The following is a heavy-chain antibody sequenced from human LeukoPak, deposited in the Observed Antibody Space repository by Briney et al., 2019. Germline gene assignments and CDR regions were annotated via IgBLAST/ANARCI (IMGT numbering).Heavy chain of an antibody. Sequence: GGSLRLSCAASGFTFSSYAMHWVRQAPGKGLEWVAVISYDGSNKYYADSVKGRFTISRDNSKNTVYLQMNSLRAEDTAVYYCAKERAVAGLDYWGQGTLVTVSS. J-gene: IGHJ4*02. CDR2: ISYDGSNK. CDR3: AKERAVAGLDY. D-gene: IGHD6-19*01. V-gene: IGHV3-30-3*01. CDR1: GFTFSSYA.